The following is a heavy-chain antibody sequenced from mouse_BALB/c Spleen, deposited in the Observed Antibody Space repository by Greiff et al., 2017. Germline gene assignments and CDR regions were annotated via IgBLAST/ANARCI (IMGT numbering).Heavy chain of an antibody. CDR1: GFTFSSYA. J-gene: IGHJ2*01. V-gene: IGHV5-6-5*01. Sequence: EVMLVESGGGLVKPGGSLKLSCAASGFTFSSYAMSWVRQTPEKRLEWVASISSGGSTYYPDSVKGRFTISRDNARNILYLQMSSLRSEDTAMYYCARHYGSSYFYYFDYWGQGTTLTVSS. CDR3: ARHYGSSYFYYFDY. D-gene: IGHD1-1*01. CDR2: ISSGGST.